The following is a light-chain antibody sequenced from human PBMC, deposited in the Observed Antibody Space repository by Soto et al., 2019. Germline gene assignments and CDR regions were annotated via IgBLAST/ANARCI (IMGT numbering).Light chain of an antibody. CDR3: QQYNNWPRT. Sequence: IVLTQSPGTLSLSKGDRATLSCRASQSVSSNLAWFQQKPGQAPRLLIYGASTRATGIPARFSGSGSGTDFTLNISSLQSEDFAVYYCQQYNNWPRTFGQG. CDR2: GAS. J-gene: IGKJ1*01. V-gene: IGKV3-15*01. CDR1: QSVSSN.